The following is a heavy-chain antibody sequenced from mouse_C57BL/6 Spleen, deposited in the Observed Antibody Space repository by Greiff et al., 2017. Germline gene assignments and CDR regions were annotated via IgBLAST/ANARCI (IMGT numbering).Heavy chain of an antibody. CDR3: TREDDGYHYAMDY. Sequence: EVKLQESGEGLVKPGGSLKLSCAASGFTFTSYAMSWVRQTPEKRLEWVAYISRGGDYIYYADTVKGRFTISRDNARNTLYLQLSSLKSEDTAMYYCTREDDGYHYAMDYWGQGTSVTVSS. CDR2: ISRGGDYI. CDR1: GFTFTSYA. V-gene: IGHV5-9-1*02. D-gene: IGHD2-3*01. J-gene: IGHJ4*01.